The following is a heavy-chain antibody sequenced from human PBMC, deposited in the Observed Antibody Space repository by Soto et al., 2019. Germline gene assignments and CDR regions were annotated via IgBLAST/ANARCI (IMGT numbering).Heavy chain of an antibody. J-gene: IGHJ4*02. D-gene: IGHD6-13*01. Sequence: PSETLSLTCTVSGGSMSTSDYYWGWIRQPPGKGLEYIGNIDYRGSASYNPSLESRVAISVDTSKNQFSLKLTSVTAADTAVYYCARESRSWYGSIWDYWGQGTLVTVSS. V-gene: IGHV4-39*02. CDR1: GGSMSTSDYY. CDR3: ARESRSWYGSIWDY. CDR2: IDYRGSA.